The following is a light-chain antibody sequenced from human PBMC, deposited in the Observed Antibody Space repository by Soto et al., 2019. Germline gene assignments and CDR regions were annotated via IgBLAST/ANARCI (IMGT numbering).Light chain of an antibody. CDR3: RQDFAYPLT. Sequence: AIQMTQSPTSLSASVGDRVTITCRSSQGVSNDVGWYQQKPGKAPRLLIYAASTLQSGVPSRFSGSQSATDFTLTIRSPQPEDFATYYCRQDFAYPLTFGGGTKVEIK. V-gene: IGKV1-6*01. J-gene: IGKJ4*01. CDR1: QGVSND. CDR2: AAS.